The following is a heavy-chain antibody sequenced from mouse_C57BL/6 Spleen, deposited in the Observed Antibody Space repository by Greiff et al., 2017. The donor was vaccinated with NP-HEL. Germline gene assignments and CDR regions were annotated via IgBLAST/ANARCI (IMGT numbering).Heavy chain of an antibody. J-gene: IGHJ4*01. CDR2: IDPEDGET. Sequence: VQLQQSGAELVKPGASVKLSCTASGFNIKDYYMHWVKQKTEQGLEWIGRIDPEDGETKYAPNFQGKATITADTSSNTAYLQLSSLTSEDTAVYYCAIGDGDYWGQGTSVTVSS. CDR1: GFNIKDYY. CDR3: AIGDGDY. V-gene: IGHV14-2*01.